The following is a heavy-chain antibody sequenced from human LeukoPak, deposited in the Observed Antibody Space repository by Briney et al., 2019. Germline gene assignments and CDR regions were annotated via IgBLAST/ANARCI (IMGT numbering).Heavy chain of an antibody. D-gene: IGHD5-18*01. CDR3: ARSPGLDTAVVNRP. J-gene: IGHJ5*02. Sequence: GASVKVSCKTSGYTFTGYYIHWVRQAPGQGLEWMGWINPNSGGTNYAQNFQGRVTMTRDTSINTAYMELGRLRSDDTAVYYCARSPGLDTAVVNRPWSQGTLITVSS. CDR1: GYTFTGYY. V-gene: IGHV1-2*02. CDR2: INPNSGGT.